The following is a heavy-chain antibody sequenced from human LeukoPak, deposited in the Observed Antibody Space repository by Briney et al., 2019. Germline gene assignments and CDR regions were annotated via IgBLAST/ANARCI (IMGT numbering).Heavy chain of an antibody. CDR1: GFTFSSYG. J-gene: IGHJ4*02. CDR2: IGGSGGST. CDR3: AKDQWELRGVDY. Sequence: GGSLRLSCAASGFTFSSYGMSWVRQAPGKGLEWVSAIGGSGGSTYYADSVKGRFTISRDNSKNTLYLQMNSLRAEDTAVYYCAKDQWELRGVDYWGQGTLVTVSS. V-gene: IGHV3-23*01. D-gene: IGHD1-26*01.